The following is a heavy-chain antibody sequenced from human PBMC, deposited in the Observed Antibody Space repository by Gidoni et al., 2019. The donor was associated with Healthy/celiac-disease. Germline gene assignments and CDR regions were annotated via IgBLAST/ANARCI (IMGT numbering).Heavy chain of an antibody. D-gene: IGHD1-1*01. CDR3: ARFAIGERRRGWGIDN. V-gene: IGHV4-31*03. Sequence: QVQLQESGPGLVKPSQTLSLPCTVSGGSIRSGGYYWSWIRQHPGKGLEWIGYIYYSGSTYYNPSLKSRVTISVDTSKNQFSLKLSSVTAADTAVYYCARFAIGERRRGWGIDNWGQGTLVTVSS. J-gene: IGHJ4*02. CDR1: GGSIRSGGYY. CDR2: IYYSGST.